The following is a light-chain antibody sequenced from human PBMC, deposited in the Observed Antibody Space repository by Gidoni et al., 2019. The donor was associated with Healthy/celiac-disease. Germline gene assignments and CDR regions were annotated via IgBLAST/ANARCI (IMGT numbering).Light chain of an antibody. CDR1: QSVLYSSNNKNY. Sequence: DIVMTQSPDSLAVPLRERATINCKSSQSVLYSSNNKNYLAWYQQKPGQPPKLLIYWASTRESRVPDRFSGSGSGTDFTLTISSLQAEDVAVYYCQQYNSTPWTFGQGTKVEIK. CDR2: WAS. CDR3: QQYNSTPWT. J-gene: IGKJ1*01. V-gene: IGKV4-1*01.